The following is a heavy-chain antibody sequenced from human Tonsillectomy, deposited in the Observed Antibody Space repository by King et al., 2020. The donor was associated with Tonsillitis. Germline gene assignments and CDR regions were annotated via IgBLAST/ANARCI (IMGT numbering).Heavy chain of an antibody. J-gene: IGHJ4*02. CDR2: IYHSGST. V-gene: IGHV4-4*02. Sequence: VQLQESGPGLVKPSGTLSLTCAVSGGSISSSNWWSWVRQPPGKGLEWIGEIYHSGSTNYNPSLKSRVTISLDKSKNQFSLKLSSVTAADPAVYYCASYLGYCSGGSCYRKVFDYWGQGTLVTVSS. D-gene: IGHD2-15*01. CDR1: GGSISSSNW. CDR3: ASYLGYCSGGSCYRKVFDY.